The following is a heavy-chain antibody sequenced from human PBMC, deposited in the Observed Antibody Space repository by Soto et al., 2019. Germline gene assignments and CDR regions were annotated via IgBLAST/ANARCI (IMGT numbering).Heavy chain of an antibody. J-gene: IGHJ4*02. CDR3: AKRLLGGTTLSILDY. CDR1: GFTVSSFG. Sequence: GGCLRLSCAAAGFTVSSFGMHWVRQAPGKGLEWVALLSYDVSKEYYADSVKGRFSVSRDNSKNTLYLQMNSLRVEDTAVYFCAKRLLGGTTLSILDYSVRGNLATDFS. V-gene: IGHV3-30*18. CDR2: LSYDVSKE. D-gene: IGHD4-17*01.